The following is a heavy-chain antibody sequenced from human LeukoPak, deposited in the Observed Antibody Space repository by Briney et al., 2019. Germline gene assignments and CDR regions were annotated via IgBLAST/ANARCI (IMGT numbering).Heavy chain of an antibody. CDR1: GFTFKTYS. D-gene: IGHD2-15*01. J-gene: IGHJ4*02. CDR2: IDDSGVVT. CDR3: AKSSLVTPYDY. Sequence: GGSLRLSCAASGFTFKTYSMSWVRQAPGKGLEWVSAIDDSGVVTYYADSVKGRFTISRDNSKNTLDLQMNSLRAEDTAVYYCAKSSLVTPYDYWGQGTLVSVSS. V-gene: IGHV3-23*01.